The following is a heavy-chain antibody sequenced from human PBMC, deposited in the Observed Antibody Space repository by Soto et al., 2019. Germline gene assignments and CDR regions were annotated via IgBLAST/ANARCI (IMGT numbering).Heavy chain of an antibody. CDR2: ISTSGDKT. CDR3: AKPLYDDVAVTYGMDV. Sequence: PGGSLRLSCAASGFTFSIYAISWVRQAPGKGLEWLSAISTSGDKTYYADSVEGRFTISRDNSKNTLYLQMNSLRVDDTAVYYCAKPLYDDVAVTYGMDVWGQGTTVTVSS. CDR1: GFTFSIYA. J-gene: IGHJ6*02. V-gene: IGHV3-23*01. D-gene: IGHD3-16*01.